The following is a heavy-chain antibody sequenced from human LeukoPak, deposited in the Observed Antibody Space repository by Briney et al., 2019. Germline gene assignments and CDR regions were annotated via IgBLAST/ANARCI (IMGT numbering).Heavy chain of an antibody. CDR3: AKDPGVRSYYGSGSYYRLYYFDY. CDR2: ISYDGSNK. CDR1: GFTFSSYG. Sequence: GGSLRLSCAASGFTFSSYGMHWVRQAPGKGLEWVAVISYDGSNKYYADSVKGRFTISRDNSKNTLYLQMNSLRAEDTAVYYCAKDPGVRSYYGSGSYYRLYYFDYWGQGTLVTVSS. J-gene: IGHJ4*02. V-gene: IGHV3-30*18. D-gene: IGHD3-10*01.